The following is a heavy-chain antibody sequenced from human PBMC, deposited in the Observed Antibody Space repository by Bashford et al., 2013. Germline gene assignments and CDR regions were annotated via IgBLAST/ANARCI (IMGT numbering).Heavy chain of an antibody. Sequence: GGSLRLSCAASGFTFSSYAMHWVRQAPGKGLEWVAVISYDGSNKYYADSVKGRFTISRDNSKNTLYLQMNSLRAEDTAVYYCARALSQLVLWGGFDPWGQGTLVTVSS. V-gene: IGHV3-30-3*01. J-gene: IGHJ5*02. CDR1: GFTFSSYA. CDR3: ARALSQLVLWGGFDP. D-gene: IGHD6-13*01. CDR2: ISYDGSNK.